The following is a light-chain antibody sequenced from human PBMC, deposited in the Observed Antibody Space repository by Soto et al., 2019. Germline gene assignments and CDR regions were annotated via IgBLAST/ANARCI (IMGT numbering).Light chain of an antibody. J-gene: IGKJ4*01. V-gene: IGKV3-15*01. Sequence: DKLMSQSPATLSVSPGERVTLSCRASQNIHNHMSWFLQKPGQTPRLLIYDAIIRAPDVPARFSGSWSGTEFTLTINCLQSEDFAVYDCQHYDAWPLTFGGGTKVEIK. CDR2: DAI. CDR3: QHYDAWPLT. CDR1: QNIHNH.